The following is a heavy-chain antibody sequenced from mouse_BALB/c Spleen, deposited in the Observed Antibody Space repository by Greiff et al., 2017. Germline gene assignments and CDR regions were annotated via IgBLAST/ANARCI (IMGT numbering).Heavy chain of an antibody. J-gene: IGHJ2*01. CDR1: GFTFSSYT. D-gene: IGHD2-4*01. CDR2: ISNGGGST. V-gene: IGHV5-12-2*01. CDR3: ARQGDYGFDY. Sequence: EVQLVESGGGLVQPGGSLKLSCAASGFTFSSYTMSWVRQTPEKRLEWVAYISNGGGSTYYPDTVKGRFTISRDNAKNTLYLQMSSLKSEDTAMYYCARQGDYGFDYGGQGTTLTVPS.